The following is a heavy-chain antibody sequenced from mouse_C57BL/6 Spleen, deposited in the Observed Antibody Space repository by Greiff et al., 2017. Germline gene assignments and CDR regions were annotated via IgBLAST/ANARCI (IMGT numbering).Heavy chain of an antibody. J-gene: IGHJ1*03. CDR1: GYTFTSYT. Sequence: QVQLQQSGAELARPGASVKMSCKASGYTFTSYTMHWVKQRPGQGLEWIGYINPSSGYTKYNQKFKDKATLTADKSSSPAYMQLSSLTSEDSAVYYCARGSYGSSPYWYFDVWGTGTTVTVSS. V-gene: IGHV1-4*01. CDR2: INPSSGYT. D-gene: IGHD1-1*01. CDR3: ARGSYGSSPYWYFDV.